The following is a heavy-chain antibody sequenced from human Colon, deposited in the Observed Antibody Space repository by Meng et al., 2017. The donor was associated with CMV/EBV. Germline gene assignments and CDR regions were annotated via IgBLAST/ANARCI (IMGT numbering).Heavy chain of an antibody. CDR3: GTFGGDFDY. D-gene: IGHD3-3*01. Sequence: QGHLMKSGAGMREPGASVKVSCKASGYTFTGYLIHWVRQAPGQGLEWMGWINPYSGDTIYAQKFEVGVTMTRDASITTAYLELSSLKSDDTAVYYCGTFGGDFDYWGQGTLVTVSS. CDR1: GYTFTGYL. CDR2: INPYSGDT. V-gene: IGHV1-2*02. J-gene: IGHJ4*02.